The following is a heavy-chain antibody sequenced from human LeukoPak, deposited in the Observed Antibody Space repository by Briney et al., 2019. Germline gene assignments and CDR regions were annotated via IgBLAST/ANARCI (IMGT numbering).Heavy chain of an antibody. J-gene: IGHJ1*01. D-gene: IGHD7-27*01. V-gene: IGHV3-23*01. Sequence: GGSLRLSCAASGFTFSSYAMSWVRQAPGKGLEWVSAISGSGGSTYYADSVKGRFTISRDNSKNTLYLQMNSLRAEDAAVYYCAKDTGDDPDAEYFQHWGQGTLVTVSS. CDR2: ISGSGGST. CDR1: GFTFSSYA. CDR3: AKDTGDDPDAEYFQH.